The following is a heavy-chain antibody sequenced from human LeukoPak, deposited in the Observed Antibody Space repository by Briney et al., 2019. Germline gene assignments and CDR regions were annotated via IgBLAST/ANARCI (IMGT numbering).Heavy chain of an antibody. CDR3: ARGPFNLDGSGSYYEDRVYFQH. Sequence: SETLSLTCTVSGGSISRYYWSWIRQPPGKGLEWIGYIYYSGSTNYNPSLKSRVTISVDTSKNQFSLKLSSVTAADTAVYYCARGPFNLDGSGSYYEDRVYFQHWGQGTLVTVSS. CDR2: IYYSGST. D-gene: IGHD3-10*01. J-gene: IGHJ1*01. V-gene: IGHV4-59*01. CDR1: GGSISRYY.